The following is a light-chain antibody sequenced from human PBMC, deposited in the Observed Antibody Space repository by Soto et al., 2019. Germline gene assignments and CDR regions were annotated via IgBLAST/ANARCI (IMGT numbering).Light chain of an antibody. CDR3: SSYTDTDNFVI. J-gene: IGLJ2*01. Sequence: QSALTQPPSASGSPGQSVTISCTGTSSDVGRHNYVSWYQQHPGKAPKLLIFEVNKRPSGVPDRFSASTSGITASLTVSGLQPEDEAAYYFSSYTDTDNFVIFGGGTQLTVL. V-gene: IGLV2-8*01. CDR1: SSDVGRHNY. CDR2: EVN.